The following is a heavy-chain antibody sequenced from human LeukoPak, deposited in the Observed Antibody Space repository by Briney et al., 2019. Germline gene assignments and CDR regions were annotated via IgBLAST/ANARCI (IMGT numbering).Heavy chain of an antibody. D-gene: IGHD6-19*01. V-gene: IGHV3-30-3*01. CDR2: RSYDGSNK. J-gene: IGHJ3*02. CDR3: AKNIAVAGTGPGTFDI. Sequence: GGSLRLSCAASGFTFSSYAMHWVRQAPGKGLEWVAVRSYDGSNKYYADSVKGRFTISRDNSKNTLYLQMNSLRAEDTAVYYCAKNIAVAGTGPGTFDIWGQGTMVTVSS. CDR1: GFTFSSYA.